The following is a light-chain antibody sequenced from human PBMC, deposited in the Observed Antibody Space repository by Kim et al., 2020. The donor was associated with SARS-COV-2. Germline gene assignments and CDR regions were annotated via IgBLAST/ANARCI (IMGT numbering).Light chain of an antibody. J-gene: IGKJ2*01. V-gene: IGKV3-15*01. CDR1: QTIKSS. CDR2: AAS. Sequence: EIVMTQSPATLSVSPGERATLSCRASQTIKSSLAWYQQKPGQAPRLLIYAASTRATGIPARFSGSGSGTEFTLTISSLQSEDFAVYYCQQYNNWPPYTFGQGTKLEI. CDR3: QQYNNWPPYT.